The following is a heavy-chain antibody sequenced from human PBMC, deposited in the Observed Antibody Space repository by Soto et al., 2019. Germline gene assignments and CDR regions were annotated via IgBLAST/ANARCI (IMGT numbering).Heavy chain of an antibody. CDR1: GGTFGNSA. J-gene: IGHJ6*02. D-gene: IGHD2-15*01. V-gene: IGHV1-69*05. CDR2: IIPIFSTP. Sequence: QVQLVQSGAEVKKPGSSVTVSCKASGGTFGNSAISWVRQAPGQGLEWMGGIIPIFSTPDYAQKFQGRVTLTPDESTTTAYMELTSLKSEDTAVYYCARDKDRQQLGGNYYYGIDVWGQGTTVTVSS. CDR3: ARDKDRQQLGGNYYYGIDV.